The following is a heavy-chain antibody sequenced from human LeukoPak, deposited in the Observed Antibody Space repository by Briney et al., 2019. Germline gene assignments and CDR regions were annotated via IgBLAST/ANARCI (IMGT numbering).Heavy chain of an antibody. CDR3: ARSRGYSYGYDFWFDP. Sequence: GASVKVSCKASGYTFTSYDINWVRQATGQGLEWMGWMNPNSGNTGYAQKFQGRVTMTRNTSISTAYMELSSLRSEDTAVYYCARSRGYSYGYDFWFDPWGPGTLVTVSS. CDR1: GYTFTSYD. CDR2: MNPNSGNT. D-gene: IGHD5-18*01. V-gene: IGHV1-8*01. J-gene: IGHJ5*02.